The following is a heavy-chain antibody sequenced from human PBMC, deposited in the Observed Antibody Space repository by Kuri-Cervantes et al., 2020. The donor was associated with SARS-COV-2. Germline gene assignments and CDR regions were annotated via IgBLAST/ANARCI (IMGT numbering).Heavy chain of an antibody. CDR1: GGPISSSSYY. D-gene: IGHD6-13*01. V-gene: IGHV4-39*07. J-gene: IGHJ6*03. CDR2: IYYSGST. CDR3: ARAGYSSSWDYYYYYYMDV. Sequence: ESLKISCTVSGGPISSSSYYWGWIRQPPGKGLEWIGSIYYSGSTYYNPSLKSRVTISVDTSKNQFSLKLSSVTAADTAVYYCARAGYSSSWDYYYYYYMDVWGKGTTVTVSS.